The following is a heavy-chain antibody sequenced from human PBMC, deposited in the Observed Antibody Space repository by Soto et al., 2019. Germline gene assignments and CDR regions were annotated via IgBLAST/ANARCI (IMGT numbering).Heavy chain of an antibody. CDR3: ARSSDSSLQYIYYFDY. J-gene: IGHJ4*02. CDR1: DFSLNNARMV. D-gene: IGHD6-19*01. Sequence: SGPTLVNPTETLMLTCSVSDFSLNNARMVVSWIRQSPGKALEWLAHVFSNDEKSYSTSLRSRLTVSKDSSRGQVVLTVTNMDPADTATYFCARSSDSSLQYIYYFDYWGPGIPVTVSS. CDR2: VFSNDEK. V-gene: IGHV2-26*01.